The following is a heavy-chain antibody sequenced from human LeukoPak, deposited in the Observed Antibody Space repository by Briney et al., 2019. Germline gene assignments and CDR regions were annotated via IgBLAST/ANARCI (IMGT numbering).Heavy chain of an antibody. CDR2: IKSKADGGTT. V-gene: IGHV3-15*01. D-gene: IGHD7-27*01. CDR1: GFSFSSYE. Sequence: GGSLRLSCEASGFSFSSYEMNWVRQAPGKGLEWVGRIKSKADGGTTDYAAPVKGRFTMSRDDSKHTLFLQVNSLQTEDTAVYYCTTGNWGSFSYWGQGTLVTVSS. CDR3: TTGNWGSFSY. J-gene: IGHJ4*02.